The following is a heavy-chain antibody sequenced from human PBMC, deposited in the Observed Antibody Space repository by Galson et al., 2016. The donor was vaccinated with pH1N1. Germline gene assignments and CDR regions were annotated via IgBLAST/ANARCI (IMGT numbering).Heavy chain of an antibody. CDR3: AKMARTSGPDSEYYFDF. V-gene: IGHV4-38-2*01. CDR2: FYDSGSTT. D-gene: IGHD1-1*01. CDR1: GDSITSGYY. J-gene: IGHJ4*02. Sequence: ETLSLTCAVSGDSITSGYYWGWIRQAPGRGLEWIGSFYDSGSTTYYKSSHKSRVAISVDTSKNQFPLRLSSMTAADTAGYYCAKMARTSGPDSEYYFDFWGQGMLVTVSS.